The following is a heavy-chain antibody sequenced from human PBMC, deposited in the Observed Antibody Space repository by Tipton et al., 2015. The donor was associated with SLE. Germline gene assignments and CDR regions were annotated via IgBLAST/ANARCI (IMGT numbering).Heavy chain of an antibody. CDR3: AREAGTETKRYYYGVDV. D-gene: IGHD4-17*01. CDR2: INWNGGST. Sequence: SLRLSCAASGFTFDDYGMSWVRQAPGKGLEWVSGINWNGGSTGYADSVKGRFTISRDNAKNSLYLQMNSLRAEDTALYYCAREAGTETKRYYYGVDVWGQGTTVTVSS. CDR1: GFTFDDYG. V-gene: IGHV3-20*04. J-gene: IGHJ6*02.